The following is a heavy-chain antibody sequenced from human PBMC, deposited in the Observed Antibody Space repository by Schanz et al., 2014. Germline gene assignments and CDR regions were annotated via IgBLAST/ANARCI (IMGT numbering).Heavy chain of an antibody. CDR3: ARGGYSSGWYDRDIAHFDY. CDR1: GYTLSAYS. V-gene: IGHV1-18*01. D-gene: IGHD6-19*01. J-gene: IGHJ4*02. Sequence: QVQLVQSGTQVKKPGASVKVSCKASGYTLSAYSLHWVRQAPGQGLEWMGWISAYNGNTNYAQKLQGRVTMTSDTSTSTAYMELRSLRSDDTAVYYCARGGYSSGWYDRDIAHFDYWGQGTLVNVSS. CDR2: ISAYNGNT.